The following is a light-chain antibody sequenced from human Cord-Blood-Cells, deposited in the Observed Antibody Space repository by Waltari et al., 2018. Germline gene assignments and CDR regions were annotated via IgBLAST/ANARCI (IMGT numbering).Light chain of an antibody. J-gene: IGLJ3*02. CDR2: KDS. Sequence: SYELTQPPSVSVSPGQTARITCSGDALPKQYAYWYQQKPGQAPVLVIYKDSERPSGIPGRFSGSSSGTTVTLTISGVQAEDEADDYCQSADSTGTYWVFGGGTKLTVL. V-gene: IGLV3-25*02. CDR3: QSADSTGTYWV. CDR1: ALPKQY.